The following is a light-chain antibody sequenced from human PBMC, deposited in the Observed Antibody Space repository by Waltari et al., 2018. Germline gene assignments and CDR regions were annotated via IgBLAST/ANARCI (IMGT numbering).Light chain of an antibody. J-gene: IGKJ1*01. CDR1: QSISSW. CDR3: QQYNSYSPWT. V-gene: IGKV1-5*03. CDR2: KAS. Sequence: DIQMTQSPSTLSASVVDRVTITCRASQSISSWLAWYQQKPGKAPKLLIYKASSLQSGVPSRFSGSGSGTEFTLTISGLQPDDFATYYCQQYNSYSPWTFGQGTKVEIK.